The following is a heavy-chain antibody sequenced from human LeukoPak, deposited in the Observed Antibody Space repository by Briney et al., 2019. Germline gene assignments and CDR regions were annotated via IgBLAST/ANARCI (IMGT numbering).Heavy chain of an antibody. CDR3: AKQDL. V-gene: IGHV3-9*01. J-gene: IGHJ5*02. CDR2: ISWNSGSI. CDR1: GFTFDDYA. Sequence: GGSLRLSCAASGFTFDDYAMHWVRQAPGKGLEWVSGISWNSGSIGYADSVKGRFTISRDNAKNSLYLQMNSLRAEDTALYYCAKQDLWGQGTLVTVSS.